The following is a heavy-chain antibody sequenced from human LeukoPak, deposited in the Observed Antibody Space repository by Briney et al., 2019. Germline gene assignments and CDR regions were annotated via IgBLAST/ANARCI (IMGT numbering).Heavy chain of an antibody. CDR3: ARSAYSSSIDY. Sequence: SETLSLTCSVSGGSISTYCWSWIRQPPGEGLEWIGNVYYAGTTDYNPSLRSRVTISVDTSKNQFSLKVSSVTAADTAVYYCARSAYSSSIDYWGQGILVTVSS. CDR2: VYYAGTT. D-gene: IGHD6-13*01. J-gene: IGHJ4*02. CDR1: GGSISTYC. V-gene: IGHV4-59*08.